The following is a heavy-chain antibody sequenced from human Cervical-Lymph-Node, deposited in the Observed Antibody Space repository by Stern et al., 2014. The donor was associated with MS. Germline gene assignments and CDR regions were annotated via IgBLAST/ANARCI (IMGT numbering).Heavy chain of an antibody. V-gene: IGHV3-9*01. CDR1: GFTFDDYA. D-gene: IGHD6-6*01. CDR3: TKDLYSSSSFNGMDV. Sequence: EVQLVESGGGLVPPGGSLRLSCAASGFTFDDYAMHWVRQAPGQGLEWVSTISWSSGTIAYADSVKGRFTISRDHAKNSLYLQMNSLRVEDTALYYCTKDLYSSSSFNGMDVWGQGTTVTVSS. J-gene: IGHJ6*02. CDR2: ISWSSGTI.